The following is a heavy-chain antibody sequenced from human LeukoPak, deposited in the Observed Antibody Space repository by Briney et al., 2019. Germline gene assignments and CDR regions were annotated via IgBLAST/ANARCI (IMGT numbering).Heavy chain of an antibody. D-gene: IGHD2-15*01. CDR1: GFTFSSYE. J-gene: IGHJ5*02. CDR3: ARDPLREVVVAATPWFWFDP. Sequence: SGGSLRLSCAASGFTFSSYEMNWVRQAPGKGLEWVSYISSSGSTIYYADSVKGRFTISRDNAKNSLYLQMNSLRAEDTAVYYCARDPLREVVVAATPWFWFDPWGQGTLVTVSS. CDR2: ISSSGSTI. V-gene: IGHV3-48*03.